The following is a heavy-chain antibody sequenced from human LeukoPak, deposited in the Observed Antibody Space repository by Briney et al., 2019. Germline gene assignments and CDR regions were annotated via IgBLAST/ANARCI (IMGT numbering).Heavy chain of an antibody. D-gene: IGHD4-17*01. CDR1: GVSFDEYY. Sequence: SETLSLTCAVSGVSFDEYYWAWVRQTPGKGLEWIGEINHSGYTNDNPSLKSRVTLSIDTSRKQFSLNMRSVTVADAGIYFCTRMTTGHDYWGQGTLVTVSS. CDR3: TRMTTGHDY. CDR2: INHSGYT. J-gene: IGHJ4*02. V-gene: IGHV4-34*01.